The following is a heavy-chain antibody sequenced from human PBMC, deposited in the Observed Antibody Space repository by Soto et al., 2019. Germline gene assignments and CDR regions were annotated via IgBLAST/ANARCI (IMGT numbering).Heavy chain of an antibody. J-gene: IGHJ6*02. D-gene: IGHD2-21*02. V-gene: IGHV4-4*09. Sequence: SETLSLTCTVSGDSISSYYWTWIRQPPGKGLEWIGYIHSSGSTNYNPSFKSRVTMSVDTSKNHFSLRLSSVTTADTAVYYCARFGRGDSYYGMDVWGQGTTVTVSS. CDR1: GDSISSYY. CDR2: IHSSGST. CDR3: ARFGRGDSYYGMDV.